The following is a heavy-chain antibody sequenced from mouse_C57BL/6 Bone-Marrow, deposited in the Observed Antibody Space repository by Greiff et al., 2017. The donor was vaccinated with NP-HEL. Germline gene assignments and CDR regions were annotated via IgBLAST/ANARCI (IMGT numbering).Heavy chain of an antibody. CDR2: ISYDGSN. D-gene: IGHD1-1*01. CDR3: AREGGYYGSPFGY. V-gene: IGHV3-6*01. J-gene: IGHJ3*01. CDR1: GYSIISGYY. Sequence: EVKLQESGPGLVKPSQSLSLTCSVTGYSIISGYYWNWIRQFPGNKLEWMAYISYDGSNNYNPSLKNRISITRDISKNQFFLKLTSVTTEDTATYYCAREGGYYGSPFGYWGQGTLVTVSA.